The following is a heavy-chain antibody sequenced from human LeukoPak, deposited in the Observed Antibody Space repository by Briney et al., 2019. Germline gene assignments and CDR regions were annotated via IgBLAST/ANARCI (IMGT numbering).Heavy chain of an antibody. CDR3: ATATYSSSYFDY. CDR1: GYTLTELS. CDR2: FDPEDGET. V-gene: IGHV1-24*01. Sequence: ASVKVSCKVSGYTLTELSMHWVRQAPGKGLEWMGGFDPEDGETIYAQKFQGRVTMTEDTSADTAYMELSSLRSEDTAVYYCATATYSSSYFDYWGQGTLVTVSS. D-gene: IGHD6-6*01. J-gene: IGHJ4*02.